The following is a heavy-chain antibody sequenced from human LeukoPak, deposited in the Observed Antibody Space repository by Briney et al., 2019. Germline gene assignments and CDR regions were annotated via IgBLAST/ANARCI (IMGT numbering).Heavy chain of an antibody. CDR3: ARAYSSSWYYFDY. CDR1: GGSISTYY. J-gene: IGHJ4*02. Sequence: PSETLSLTCSVSGGSISTYYWSWILQPPGKGLEWIGDIYYSGSTNYNPSLKSRVATSVDTSNNQFSLKLSSVTAADTAVYYCARAYSSSWYYFDYWGQGILVTVSS. D-gene: IGHD6-13*01. V-gene: IGHV4-59*08. CDR2: IYYSGST.